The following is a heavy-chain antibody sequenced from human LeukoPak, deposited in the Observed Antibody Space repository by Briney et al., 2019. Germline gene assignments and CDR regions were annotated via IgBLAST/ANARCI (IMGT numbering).Heavy chain of an antibody. V-gene: IGHV3-21*01. D-gene: IGHD3-10*01. J-gene: IGHJ6*03. CDR2: ISSSSGYI. CDR1: GFTFRNYG. CDR3: ARDASLLWFGELLDYYYYMDV. Sequence: GGSLRLSCVASGFTFRNYGMHWVRQAPGKGLEWVSSISSSSGYIYYADSVKGRFTISRDNAKNSLYLQMNSLRAEDTAVYYCARDASLLWFGELLDYYYYMDVWGKGTTVTISS.